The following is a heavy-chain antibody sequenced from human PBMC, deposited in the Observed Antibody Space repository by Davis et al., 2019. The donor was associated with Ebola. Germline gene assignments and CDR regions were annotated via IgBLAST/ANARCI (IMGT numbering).Heavy chain of an antibody. Sequence: GESLKISCTASGFNLTHYSMHWVRQAPGKGLEWVTVISFHGGIKYYADSVRGRFTFSRDNSKKTLYLRMNNLRAEDTAVYYCVRESRSSTWSGGWGQGTLVTVSS. CDR3: VRESRSSTWSGG. CDR2: ISFHGGIK. V-gene: IGHV3-30-3*01. J-gene: IGHJ4*02. D-gene: IGHD6-13*01. CDR1: GFNLTHYS.